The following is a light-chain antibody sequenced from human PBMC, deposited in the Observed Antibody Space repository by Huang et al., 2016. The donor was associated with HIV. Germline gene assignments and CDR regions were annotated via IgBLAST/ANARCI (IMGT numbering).Light chain of an antibody. CDR2: EAS. Sequence: DIQMTQSSSTLSASVGDRVAIACRASQSISTWLAWYQQKPGRAPILWIYEASTLESGVPSRFSGGGSGTDFTLTISSLQPDDFATYYCQQYKSFPWTFGQGTKVEV. J-gene: IGKJ1*01. CDR3: QQYKSFPWT. CDR1: QSISTW. V-gene: IGKV1-5*03.